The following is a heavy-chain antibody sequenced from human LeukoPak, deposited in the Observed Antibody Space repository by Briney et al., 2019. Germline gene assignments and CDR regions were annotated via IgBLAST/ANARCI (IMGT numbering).Heavy chain of an antibody. D-gene: IGHD5-12*01. J-gene: IGHJ5*02. V-gene: IGHV1-18*01. CDR2: ISAYNGNT. CDR1: GYTFTSYG. CDR3: ARALSGYDYGGFGP. Sequence: ASVKVSCKASGYTFTSYGISWVRQAPGQGLEWMGWISAYNGNTNYAQKLQGRVTMTTDTSTSTAYMELRSLRSDDTAVYYCARALSGYDYGGFGPWGQGTLVTVSS.